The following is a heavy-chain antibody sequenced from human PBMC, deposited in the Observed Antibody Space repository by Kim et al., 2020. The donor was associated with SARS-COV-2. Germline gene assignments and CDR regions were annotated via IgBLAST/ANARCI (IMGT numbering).Heavy chain of an antibody. CDR1: GFTFSSYS. V-gene: IGHV3-21*01. CDR2: ISSSSSYI. CDR3: ARPGLVVVPAAMTDYYYYGMDV. J-gene: IGHJ6*02. Sequence: GGSLRLSCAASGFTFSSYSMNWVRQAPGKGLEWVSSISSSSSYIYYADSVKGRFTISRDNAKNSLYLQMNSLRAEDTAVYYCARPGLVVVPAAMTDYYYYGMDVWGQGTTVTVSS. D-gene: IGHD2-2*01.